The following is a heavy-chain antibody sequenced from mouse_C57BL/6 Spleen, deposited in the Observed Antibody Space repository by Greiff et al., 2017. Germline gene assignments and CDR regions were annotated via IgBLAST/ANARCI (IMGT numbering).Heavy chain of an antibody. CDR3: AIPLITTVPAWFAY. V-gene: IGHV1-81*01. CDR2: IYPRSGNT. D-gene: IGHD1-1*01. J-gene: IGHJ3*01. Sequence: VKLQQSGAELARPGASVKLSCKASGYTFTSYGISWVKQRTGQGLEWIGEIYPRSGNTYYNEKFKGKATLTADKSSSTAYMELRSLTSEDSAVYFCAIPLITTVPAWFAYWGQGTLVTVSA. CDR1: GYTFTSYG.